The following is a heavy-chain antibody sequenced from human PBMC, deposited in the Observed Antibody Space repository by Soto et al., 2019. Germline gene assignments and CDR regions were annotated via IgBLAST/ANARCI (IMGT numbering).Heavy chain of an antibody. V-gene: IGHV4-39*01. CDR2: IYHTGNA. CDR1: GDSISNSRFY. CDR3: ARDYFDSSDYTTNWFDP. D-gene: IGHD3-22*01. J-gene: IGHJ5*02. Sequence: SETLSLTCSVSGDSISNSRFYWAWIRQPPGEGLEWIGSIYHTGNAYYNPSLKSRVTIFLDTSKNQFSLKLTSVTAADTALYYCARDYFDSSDYTTNWFDPWGQGTLVTVSS.